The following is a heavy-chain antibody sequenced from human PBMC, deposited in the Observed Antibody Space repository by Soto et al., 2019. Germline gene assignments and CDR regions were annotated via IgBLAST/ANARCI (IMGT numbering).Heavy chain of an antibody. CDR3: ARGYGDYFDY. CDR1: GGSFSGYY. Sequence: SETLSLTCAVYGGSFSGYYWSWIRQPPGKGLEWIGEINHSGGTNYNPSLKSRVTISVDTSKNQFSLKLSSVTAADTAVYYCARGYGDYFDYWGQGTLVTVSS. V-gene: IGHV4-34*01. D-gene: IGHD4-17*01. J-gene: IGHJ4*02. CDR2: INHSGGT.